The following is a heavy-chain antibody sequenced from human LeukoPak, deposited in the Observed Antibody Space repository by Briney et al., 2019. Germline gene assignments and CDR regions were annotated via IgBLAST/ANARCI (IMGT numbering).Heavy chain of an antibody. D-gene: IGHD2-15*01. CDR1: GYTFTGYY. Sequence: GASVKVSCKASGYTFTGYYMHWVRQAPGQGLEWMEWINPNNGGTNYAQKFQGRVTMTRHTSISTAYMTLSRLGSVDTAVYYCAKDGLYCSGGGSYSELGYWGQGTLVTVSS. CDR3: AKDGLYCSGGGSYSELGY. CDR2: INPNNGGT. V-gene: IGHV1-2*02. J-gene: IGHJ4*02.